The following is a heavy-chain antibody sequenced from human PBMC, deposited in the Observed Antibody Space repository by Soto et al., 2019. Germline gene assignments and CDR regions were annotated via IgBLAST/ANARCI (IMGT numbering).Heavy chain of an antibody. CDR1: GYTFINYY. CDR2: INPNCGST. CDR3: AREKWLVRRNDPFDI. Sequence: QVQLVQSGAEVKKPGASVKVSCKASGYTFINYYMHWVRQAPGQGLEWMGIINPNCGSTTYAQKFQGRVTLTRDTSTNTVNMKLSSLRSEDTAVYYCAREKWLVRRNDPFDIWGQGTMVTVSS. J-gene: IGHJ3*02. V-gene: IGHV1-46*01. D-gene: IGHD6-19*01.